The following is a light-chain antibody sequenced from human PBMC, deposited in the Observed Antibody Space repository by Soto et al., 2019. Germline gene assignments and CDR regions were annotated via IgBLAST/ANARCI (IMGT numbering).Light chain of an antibody. CDR2: GAS. V-gene: IGKV3-15*01. CDR3: QQYNNWPPIT. CDR1: QSVSSN. Sequence: EIVLTQSPGTLSLSHGEGATLSCRASQSVSSNLAWYQQKPGQAPRLLIYGASTRATGIPARSSGSGSGTEFTLTISSLQSEDFAVYYCQQYNNWPPITFGQGTRLEIK. J-gene: IGKJ5*01.